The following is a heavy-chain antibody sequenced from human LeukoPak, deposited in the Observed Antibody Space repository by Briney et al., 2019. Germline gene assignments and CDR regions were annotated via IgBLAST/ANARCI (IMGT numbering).Heavy chain of an antibody. CDR2: IYDSGST. V-gene: IGHV4-59*01. CDR1: GGSISSYY. CDR3: ARDLGYCTNGVCHTRFDY. D-gene: IGHD2-8*01. J-gene: IGHJ4*02. Sequence: SETLSLTCTVSGGSISSYYWSWIRQPPGKGLEWIGYIYDSGSTNYNPSLKSRVTISVDTSKNQFSLKLSSVTAADTAVYYCARDLGYCTNGVCHTRFDYWGQGTLVAVSS.